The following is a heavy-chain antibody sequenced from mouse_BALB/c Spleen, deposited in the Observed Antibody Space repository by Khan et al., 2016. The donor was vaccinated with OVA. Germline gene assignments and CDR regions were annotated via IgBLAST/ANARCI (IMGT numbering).Heavy chain of an antibody. CDR1: AFTFSDYG. CDR3: ARGRGTAPFAY. CDR2: ISDLAYTL. D-gene: IGHD1-2*01. J-gene: IGHJ3*01. V-gene: IGHV5-15*02. Sequence: EVELVESGGGLVQPGGSRKLSCAASAFTFSDYGMAWVRQAPGKGPEWVAFISDLAYTLYYADTLTGRFTFSRANAKNTMYLEQSRLRSEDTAIYYCARGRGTAPFAYRDRGTLVTVST.